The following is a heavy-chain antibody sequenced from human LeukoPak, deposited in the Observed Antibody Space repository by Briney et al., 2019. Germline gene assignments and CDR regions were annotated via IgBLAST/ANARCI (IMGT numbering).Heavy chain of an antibody. D-gene: IGHD2-2*01. CDR3: ARGHGSQDLYCSSNSCAPFDP. V-gene: IGHV1-18*01. Sequence: ASVKVSCKASGYTFTSYGISWVRQAPGQGLEWMGWNSAYNGNTNYAQKLQGRVTMTTDTSTSTAYMELRSLRSDDTAVYYCARGHGSQDLYCSSNSCAPFDPWGQGTLVSVSS. J-gene: IGHJ5*02. CDR1: GYTFTSYG. CDR2: NSAYNGNT.